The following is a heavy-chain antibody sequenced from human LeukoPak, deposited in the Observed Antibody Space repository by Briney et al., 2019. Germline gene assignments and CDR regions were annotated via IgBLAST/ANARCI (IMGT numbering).Heavy chain of an antibody. CDR1: GFTFSSYW. D-gene: IGHD4-11*01. J-gene: IGHJ4*02. CDR2: IKQDGGET. CDR3: TREDHSNYNY. V-gene: IGHV3-7*01. Sequence: GGSLRRYCAASGFTFSSYWMRWVRQAPGKGREWVASIKQDGGETFYVDSVKGRFTISRDNAKNSLYLQMNSLRAEDTAVYYCTREDHSNYNYWGQGTLVTVSS.